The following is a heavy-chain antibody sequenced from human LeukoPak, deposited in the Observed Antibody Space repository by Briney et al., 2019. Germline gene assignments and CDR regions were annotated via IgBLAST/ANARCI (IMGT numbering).Heavy chain of an antibody. CDR2: ISSSGSTL. D-gene: IGHD2-15*01. Sequence: GGSLRLSCAASGFTFSDYYMTWIRQPPGKGLEWLSYISSSGSTLDYADSVKGRFTISRDNAKNSVSLQMNSLRAEDTAVYYCARDSRGGTSYYFDYWGQGTLVTVSP. V-gene: IGHV3-11*04. CDR1: GFTFSDYY. CDR3: ARDSRGGTSYYFDY. J-gene: IGHJ4*02.